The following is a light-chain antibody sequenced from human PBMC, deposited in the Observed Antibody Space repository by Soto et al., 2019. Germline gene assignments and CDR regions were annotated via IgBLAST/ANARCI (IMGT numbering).Light chain of an antibody. CDR2: TNN. V-gene: IGLV1-44*01. J-gene: IGLJ3*02. CDR3: ASWDDSVNGVV. Sequence: QLVLTQPPSASGTPGQRVTISCSGSRSNIGINTVNWYQHVPGTAPKLLIHTNNQRPSGVPDRVSGSKFGTSASLAISGLRSEDEADYYCASWDDSVNGVVFGGGTKLTVL. CDR1: RSNIGINT.